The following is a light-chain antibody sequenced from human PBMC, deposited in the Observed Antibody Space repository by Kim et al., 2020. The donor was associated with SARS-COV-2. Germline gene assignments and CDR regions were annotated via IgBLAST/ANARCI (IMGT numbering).Light chain of an antibody. CDR1: QGIDNY. J-gene: IGKJ5*01. CDR2: GAF. Sequence: DIQMTQSPSSLSASLGDSVTITCRASQGIDNYLAWFQQKPGKAPKSLIYGAFTLQSGVPSRFSGSRSGADFILTITSLQPEDFATYYCQHFDSYPLTFGQGTRLEIK. V-gene: IGKV1-16*01. CDR3: QHFDSYPLT.